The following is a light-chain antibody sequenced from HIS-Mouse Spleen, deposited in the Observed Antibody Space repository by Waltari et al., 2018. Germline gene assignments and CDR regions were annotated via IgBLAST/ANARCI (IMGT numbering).Light chain of an antibody. V-gene: IGLV1-40*01. CDR1: SSNIGAGYD. CDR2: GNS. CDR3: QSYDSSLSAHYV. Sequence: QSVLTQPPSVSGAPGHRVTISCTGSSSNIGAGYDVHWYQQLPGTAPKLLIYGNSNRPSGVPDRFSGSKSGTSASLAITGLQAEDEADYYCQSYDSSLSAHYVFGTGTKVTVL. J-gene: IGLJ1*01.